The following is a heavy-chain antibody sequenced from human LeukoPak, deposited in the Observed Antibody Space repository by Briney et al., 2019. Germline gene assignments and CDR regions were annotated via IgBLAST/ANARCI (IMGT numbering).Heavy chain of an antibody. CDR1: GFTFSSYA. J-gene: IGHJ4*02. Sequence: PGGSLRLSCAASGFTFSSYAMNWVRQAPGKGLEWVSVIYSGGSTYYADSVKGRFTISRDNSKNTLYLQMNSLRAEDTAVYYCASLISGSYWFDYWGQGTLVTVSS. V-gene: IGHV3-53*01. CDR2: IYSGGST. D-gene: IGHD1-26*01. CDR3: ASLISGSYWFDY.